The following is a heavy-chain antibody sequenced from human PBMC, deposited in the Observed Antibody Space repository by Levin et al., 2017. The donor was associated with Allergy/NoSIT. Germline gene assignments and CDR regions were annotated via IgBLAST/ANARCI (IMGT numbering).Heavy chain of an antibody. V-gene: IGHV4-59*08. CDR3: ARHSKLEYSSGWYPFDY. J-gene: IGHJ4*02. D-gene: IGHD6-19*01. Sequence: AGGSLRLSCTVSGGSISSYYWSWIRQPPGKGLEWIGYIYYSGSTNYNPSLKSRVTISVDTSKNQFSLKLSSVTAADTAVYYCARHSKLEYSSGWYPFDYWGQGTLVTVSS. CDR2: IYYSGST. CDR1: GGSISSYY.